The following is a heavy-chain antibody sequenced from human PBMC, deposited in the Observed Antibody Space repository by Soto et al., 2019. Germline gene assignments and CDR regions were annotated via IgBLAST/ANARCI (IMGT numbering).Heavy chain of an antibody. J-gene: IGHJ5*02. CDR3: ARGLSITDWGWFDP. D-gene: IGHD3-3*01. CDR1: GGTFSSYA. V-gene: IGHV1-69*01. Sequence: QVQLVQSGAEVKKPGSSVNFSCKASGGTFSSYAISWVRQAPGQGLEWMGGIIPIFGTANYAQKYQGRVTITADESTSPAYMELSSLRSEDTAVYYCARGLSITDWGWFDPWGQGTLVTFSS. CDR2: IIPIFGTA.